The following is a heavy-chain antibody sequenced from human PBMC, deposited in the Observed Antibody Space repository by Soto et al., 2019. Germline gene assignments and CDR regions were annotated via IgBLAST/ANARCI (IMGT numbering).Heavy chain of an antibody. CDR3: AKNQERELPRVIDF. CDR2: MSGSSGTT. J-gene: IGHJ4*02. Sequence: GGSLRLSCATSGLTFSNYAMSWVRQAPGGGLEWVSSMSGSSGTTYYADSVRGRFTISRDRSKNTLYLQMSSLRAEDTALYYCAKNQERELPRVIDFWGQGTLVTVSS. V-gene: IGHV3-23*01. D-gene: IGHD1-7*01. CDR1: GLTFSNYA.